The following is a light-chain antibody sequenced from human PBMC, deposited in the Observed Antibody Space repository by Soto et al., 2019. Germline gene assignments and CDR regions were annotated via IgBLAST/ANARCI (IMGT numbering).Light chain of an antibody. CDR1: TSEVGGHNF. J-gene: IGLJ3*02. V-gene: IGLV2-14*01. CDR3: SSYTRSSIWV. CDR2: AVD. Sequence: QSALTQPASVSGSPGESITISCSGTTSEVGGHNFVSWFQQHPGKAPKMVIYAVDQRPSGVSIRFSGSKSGNTASLTISGLQTEDEADYYCSSYTRSSIWVFGGGTKVTVL.